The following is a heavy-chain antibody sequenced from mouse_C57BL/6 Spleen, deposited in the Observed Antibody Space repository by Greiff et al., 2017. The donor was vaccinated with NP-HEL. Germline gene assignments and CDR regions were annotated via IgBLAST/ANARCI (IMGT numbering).Heavy chain of an antibody. V-gene: IGHV1-61*01. CDR1: GYTFTSYW. CDR2: IYPSDSET. CDR3: AREVIYYDYDHYAMDY. D-gene: IGHD2-4*01. J-gene: IGHJ4*01. Sequence: QVQLKQPGAELVRPGSSVKLSCKASGYTFTSYWMDWVKQRPGQGLEWIGNIYPSDSETHYNQKFKDKATLTVDKSSSTAYMQLSSLTSEDSAVYYCAREVIYYDYDHYAMDYWGQGTSVTVSS.